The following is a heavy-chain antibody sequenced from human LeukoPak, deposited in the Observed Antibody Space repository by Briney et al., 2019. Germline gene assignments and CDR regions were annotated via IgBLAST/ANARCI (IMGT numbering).Heavy chain of an antibody. CDR2: IYYTGST. CDR1: GGSVSDYY. J-gene: IGHJ6*03. D-gene: IGHD3-10*01. V-gene: IGHV4-59*02. Sequence: SETLSLTCTVSGGSVSDYYWSWIRQSPGKGLEWIGYIYYTGSTSYNPSLRSRVTMSADTSKNQFSLKLSSVTAADTAVYYCAREDITMVRGVKSRYMDVWGKGTTVTVSS. CDR3: AREDITMVRGVKSRYMDV.